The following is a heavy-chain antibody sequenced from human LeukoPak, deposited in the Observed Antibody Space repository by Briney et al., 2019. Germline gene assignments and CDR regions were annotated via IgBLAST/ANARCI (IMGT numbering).Heavy chain of an antibody. CDR2: ITWNSGSV. CDR1: GFTFHDYA. Sequence: GGSLRLSCAASGFTFHDYAMHWVRQVPGKGLEWVSGITWNSGSVLYADSVRGRFTISRDNAKNSLYLQMNSLRPEDMAFYYCAKGLGVASLIVDALDMWGQGTVVTV. J-gene: IGHJ3*02. V-gene: IGHV3-9*03. D-gene: IGHD3/OR15-3a*01. CDR3: AKGLGVASLIVDALDM.